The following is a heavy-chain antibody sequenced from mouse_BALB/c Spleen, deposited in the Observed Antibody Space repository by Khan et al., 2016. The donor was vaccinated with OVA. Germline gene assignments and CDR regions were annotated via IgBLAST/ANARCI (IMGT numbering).Heavy chain of an antibody. Sequence: EVQLQESGPGLVKPSQSLSLTCTVTGYSITSGYGWNWIRQFPGNKLEWMGYISYSGSTNYNPSLKSQISITPDTSKNQFFLQLNSVTTEDTATYYCARTARIKYWGQGTTLTVSS. J-gene: IGHJ2*01. CDR1: GYSITSGYG. D-gene: IGHD1-2*01. V-gene: IGHV3-2*02. CDR2: ISYSGST. CDR3: ARTARIKY.